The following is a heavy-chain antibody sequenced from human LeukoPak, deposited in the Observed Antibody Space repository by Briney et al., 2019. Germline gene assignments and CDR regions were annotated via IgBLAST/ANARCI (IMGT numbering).Heavy chain of an antibody. CDR2: FDLEDGET. CDR1: GYTLTELS. J-gene: IGHJ4*02. CDR3: ATDRTMGLRYFDCLFRY. Sequence: ASVKVSCKVSGYTLTELSMHWVRQAPGKGLEWMGGFDLEDGETIYAHKFQGRVTMTEDTSTDTAYMELSSLRSEDTAVYYCATDRTMGLRYFDCLFRYWGQGTLVTVSS. V-gene: IGHV1-24*01. D-gene: IGHD3-9*01.